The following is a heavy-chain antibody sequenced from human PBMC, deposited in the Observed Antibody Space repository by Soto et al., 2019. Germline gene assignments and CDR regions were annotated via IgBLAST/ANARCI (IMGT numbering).Heavy chain of an antibody. CDR1: GFTFSSYW. CDR2: IKQDGSEK. D-gene: IGHD3-22*01. Sequence: GGSLRLSCAAPGFTFSSYWMSWVRQAPGKGLEWVANIKQDGSEKYYVDSVKGRFTISRDNAKNSPYLQMNSLRAEDTAVYYCAREVVILSGYYYYGMDVWGQGTTVTVSS. J-gene: IGHJ6*02. CDR3: AREVVILSGYYYYGMDV. V-gene: IGHV3-7*03.